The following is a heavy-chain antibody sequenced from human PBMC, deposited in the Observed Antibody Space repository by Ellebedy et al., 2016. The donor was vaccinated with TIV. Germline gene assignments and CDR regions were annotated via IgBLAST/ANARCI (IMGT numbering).Heavy chain of an antibody. Sequence: ASVKVSCXASGYTFTFNYIHWMRQAPGQGLEWLGSINCNSGDTSYAQNFQGRITMTRDTSITTAYVEVTSLRSDDTAVYYCARDETAGYCSPSSCSNWFNPWGQGTLVTVSS. J-gene: IGHJ5*02. CDR1: GYTFTFNY. CDR2: INCNSGDT. D-gene: IGHD2-2*01. CDR3: ARDETAGYCSPSSCSNWFNP. V-gene: IGHV1-2*02.